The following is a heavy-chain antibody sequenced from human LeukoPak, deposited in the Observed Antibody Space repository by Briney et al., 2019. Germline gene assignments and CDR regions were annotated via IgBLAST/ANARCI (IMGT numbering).Heavy chain of an antibody. V-gene: IGHV1-2*02. Sequence: ASVKVSCKASGYTFPDYYIHWVRQAPGQGLEWIGFINPNSGGTHYAQSFQGRVTVTRDTSISTVYLEMIRLRSDDTAVYYCARKGRIYGDYDYWGRGTLVTVSS. J-gene: IGHJ4*02. D-gene: IGHD4-17*01. CDR2: INPNSGGT. CDR3: ARKGRIYGDYDY. CDR1: GYTFPDYY.